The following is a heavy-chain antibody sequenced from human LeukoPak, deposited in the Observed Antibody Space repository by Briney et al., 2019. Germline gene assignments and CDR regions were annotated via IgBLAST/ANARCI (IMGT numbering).Heavy chain of an antibody. CDR3: AREWIPTRHGVPVRNAFDI. CDR2: INPNSGGT. Sequence: ASVKVSCKASGYTFTGYYMHWVRQAPGQGREWMGRINPNSGGTNYAQKFQRRATMTRDTSIRTAYMELSRLRSDATAVYYCAREWIPTRHGVPVRNAFDIWGQGTMVTVSS. D-gene: IGHD2-2*01. V-gene: IGHV1-2*06. J-gene: IGHJ3*02. CDR1: GYTFTGYY.